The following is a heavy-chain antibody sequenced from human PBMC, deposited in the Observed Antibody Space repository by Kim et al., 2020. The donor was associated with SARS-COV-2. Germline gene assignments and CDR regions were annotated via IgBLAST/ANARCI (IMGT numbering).Heavy chain of an antibody. J-gene: IGHJ4*02. D-gene: IGHD3-10*01. CDR3: AKDMEYYGSGSNFDY. Sequence: CVKGRFTISRDNAKNSLYLQMNSLRAEDTALYYCAKDMEYYGSGSNFDYWGQGTLVTVSS. V-gene: IGHV3-9*01.